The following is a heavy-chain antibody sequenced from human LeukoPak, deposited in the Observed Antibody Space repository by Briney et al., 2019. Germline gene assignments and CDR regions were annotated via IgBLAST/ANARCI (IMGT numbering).Heavy chain of an antibody. V-gene: IGHV4-34*01. D-gene: IGHD2-2*01. CDR1: GFTFSSYW. CDR2: INHSGST. Sequence: PGGSLRLSCAASGFTFSSYWMSWIRQPPGKGLEWIGEINHSGSTNYNPSLKSRVTISVDTSKNQFSLKLSSVTAADTAVYYCARVPRGSTSRDAFDIWGQGTMVTVSS. CDR3: ARVPRGSTSRDAFDI. J-gene: IGHJ3*02.